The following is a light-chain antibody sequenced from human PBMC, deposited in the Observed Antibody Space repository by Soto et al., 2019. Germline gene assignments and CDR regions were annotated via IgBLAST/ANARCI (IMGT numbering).Light chain of an antibody. J-gene: IGKJ1*01. V-gene: IGKV1-39*01. CDR2: AAS. CDR1: QPITKY. CDR3: QQSYSTPRT. Sequence: DIQMTQSPSSLSASVGDRVTITCRASQPITKYLNWYQQKPGKAPELLIYAASSLQSGVPSRFSGTESGTDFTLTISSLQPEDFETYYCQQSYSTPRTLGQGTKVDIK.